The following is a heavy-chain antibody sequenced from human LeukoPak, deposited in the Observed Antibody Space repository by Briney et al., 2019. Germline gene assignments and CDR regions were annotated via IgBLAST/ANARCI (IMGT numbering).Heavy chain of an antibody. Sequence: SETLSLTCAVYGGSFSGYYWSWIRQPPGKGLEWIGEINHSGSTNYNPSLKSRVTISVDTSRNQFSLKLSSVTAADTAVYYCARGPRAARPLPNWFDPWGQGNLVTVSS. CDR1: GGSFSGYY. D-gene: IGHD6-6*01. J-gene: IGHJ5*02. CDR2: INHSGST. V-gene: IGHV4-34*01. CDR3: ARGPRAARPLPNWFDP.